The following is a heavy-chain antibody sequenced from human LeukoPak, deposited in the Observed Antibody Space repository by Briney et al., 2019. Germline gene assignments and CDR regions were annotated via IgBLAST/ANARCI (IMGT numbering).Heavy chain of an antibody. J-gene: IGHJ4*02. CDR3: ARGNEKYSGYDTPWDY. V-gene: IGHV4-59*08. CDR1: GGSLSSYY. Sequence: PETLSPTCTVSGGSLSSYYRSWVRQPPGKGLEWFGYIYYTGRTNYNPSLKSRVTISVATSKNQFSMKLSSVTAADTAVYYCARGNEKYSGYDTPWDYWGQGTLVTVSS. D-gene: IGHD5-12*01. CDR2: IYYTGRT.